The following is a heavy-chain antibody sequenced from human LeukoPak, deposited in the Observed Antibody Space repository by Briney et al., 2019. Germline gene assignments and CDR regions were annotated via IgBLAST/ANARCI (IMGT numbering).Heavy chain of an antibody. V-gene: IGHV1-3*01. CDR2: INAGNGNT. CDR1: GYTFTSYA. Sequence: GASVKVSCKASGYTFTSYAMHWVRQAPGQRLEWMGWINAGNGNTKYSKKFQGRVTITRDTSASTAYMELSSLRSEDTAVYYCARFVDTEYYFDYWGQGTLVTVSS. J-gene: IGHJ4*02. D-gene: IGHD5-18*01. CDR3: ARFVDTEYYFDY.